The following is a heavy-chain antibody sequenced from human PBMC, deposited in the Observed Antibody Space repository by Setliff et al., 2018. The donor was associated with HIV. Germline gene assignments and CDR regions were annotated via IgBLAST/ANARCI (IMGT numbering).Heavy chain of an antibody. J-gene: IGHJ1*01. V-gene: IGHV4-4*02. CDR2: IYHSDFT. CDR3: ATDGYRVPTGLNH. D-gene: IGHD6-13*01. CDR1: YVSISYNIW. Sequence: SETLSLTCNVSYVSISYNIWWAWVRQAPGKGLEWIGEIYHSDFTNYSPSLKSRVTIAMDKSKNQVSLELRSVTAADTAVYFCATDGYRVPTGLNHWGQGALVTVSS.